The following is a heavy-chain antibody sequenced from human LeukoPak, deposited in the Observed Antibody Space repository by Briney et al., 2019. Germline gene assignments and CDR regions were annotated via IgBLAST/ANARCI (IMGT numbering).Heavy chain of an antibody. CDR2: IKQDGSEK. D-gene: IGHD2-15*01. V-gene: IGHV3-7*05. J-gene: IGHJ4*02. CDR3: ARDGGTAGEFDY. CDR1: GFTLRSYW. Sequence: PGESLRLSCAASGFTLRSYWMTWVRQAPGKGLEWVANIKQDGSEKYYVDSVKGRFTISRDNAKNSLYLQMNSLRAEDTAMYYCARDGGTAGEFDYWGQGTLVTVSS.